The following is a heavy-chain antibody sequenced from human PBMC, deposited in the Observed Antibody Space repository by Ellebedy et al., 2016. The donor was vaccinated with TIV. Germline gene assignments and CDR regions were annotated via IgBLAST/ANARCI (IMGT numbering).Heavy chain of an antibody. CDR1: GFIFSNYA. CDR3: AKYNELDY. V-gene: IGHV3-23*01. J-gene: IGHJ4*02. Sequence: GESLKISCAASGFIFSNYAMCWVRQVAGKGLEWVSGISGGGGTTYYADSVKGRFTISRDNSRNTLYLKMNSVRADDTAVYYCAKYNELDYWGQGTLVTVSS. CDR2: ISGGGGTT. D-gene: IGHD1-14*01.